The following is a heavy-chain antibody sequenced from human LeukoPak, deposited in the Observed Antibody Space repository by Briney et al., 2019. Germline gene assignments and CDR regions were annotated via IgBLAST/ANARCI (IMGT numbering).Heavy chain of an antibody. CDR3: ARGSDYFDY. CDR1: GGSISSADFY. J-gene: IGHJ4*02. V-gene: IGHV4-31*11. Sequence: SETLSLTCAVSGGSISSADFYWSWIRQHPGKGLEWIGFIYYSGSAYYNPSLKSRVSISVDTSKNQFSLTLNSVTAADTAVYYCARGSDYFDYWGQGTLVTVSS. CDR2: IYYSGSA.